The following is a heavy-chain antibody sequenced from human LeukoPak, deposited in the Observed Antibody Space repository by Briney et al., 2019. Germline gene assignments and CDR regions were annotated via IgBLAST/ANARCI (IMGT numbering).Heavy chain of an antibody. CDR3: ARDGSRTSIDY. J-gene: IGHJ4*02. Sequence: ASVKVSCKAPGYTFTIYGISWVRQAPGQGLEWMGWISAYNGDTNSAQSLQGRVTMTTDTSTSTAYMELRSLRSDDTAVYYCARDGSRTSIDYWGQGTLVTVSS. CDR1: GYTFTIYG. CDR2: ISAYNGDT. V-gene: IGHV1-18*01. D-gene: IGHD3-10*01.